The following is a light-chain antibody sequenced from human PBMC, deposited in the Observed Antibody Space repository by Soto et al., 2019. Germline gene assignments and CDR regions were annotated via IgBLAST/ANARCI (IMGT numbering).Light chain of an antibody. Sequence: QSALTQPASVSGSPGQSITISCTGTSSDVGGYNYVSWYQQHPGKAPKFIIYEVSTRPSGVSNRFSGSKSVNRASLTISGLQAEDEADYYCSSHTSTSPYVFGTGTKVTVL. CDR2: EVS. CDR3: SSHTSTSPYV. J-gene: IGLJ1*01. V-gene: IGLV2-14*01. CDR1: SSDVGGYNY.